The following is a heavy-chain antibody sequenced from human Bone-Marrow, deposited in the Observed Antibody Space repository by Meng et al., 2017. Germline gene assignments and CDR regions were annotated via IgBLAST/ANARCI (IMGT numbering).Heavy chain of an antibody. CDR2: IYYNGSNK. D-gene: IGHD3-10*01. CDR3: ARSLWFGVSRTPAY. J-gene: IGHJ4*02. Sequence: QGQLGGWGGGVLQPGGSLGLACAAYGVTFSSYDMNWVRQAPGKGLEWVAVIYYNGSNKYYADSVRGRFTIARDNSKNTLYLQMNSLRAEDTAVYYCARSLWFGVSRTPAYWGQGTLVTVSS. CDR1: GVTFSSYD. V-gene: IGHV3-30*01.